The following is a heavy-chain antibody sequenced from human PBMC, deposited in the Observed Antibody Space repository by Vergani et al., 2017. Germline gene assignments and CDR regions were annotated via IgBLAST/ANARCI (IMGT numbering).Heavy chain of an antibody. Sequence: QVQLQESGPGLVKPSETLSLTCTVSGGSISSHYWSWIRQPPGKGLEWIGYIYYSGSTNYNPSLQSRVTISVDTSKNQFSLKLSSVTAADTAVYYCARLRSGTWSDYWGQGTLVTVSS. J-gene: IGHJ4*02. CDR1: GGSISSHY. V-gene: IGHV4-59*11. D-gene: IGHD1-14*01. CDR3: ARLRSGTWSDY. CDR2: IYYSGST.